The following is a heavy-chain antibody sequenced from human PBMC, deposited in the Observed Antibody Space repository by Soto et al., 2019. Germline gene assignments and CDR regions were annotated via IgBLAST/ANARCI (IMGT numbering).Heavy chain of an antibody. CDR2: IRHSGTT. J-gene: IGHJ6*02. D-gene: IGHD3-22*01. CDR1: GGSISSRNW. V-gene: IGHV4-4*02. Sequence: QVELQESGPGLVKPLGTLSLTCAVSGGSISSRNWWSWVRQAPGKGLEWIGEIRHSGTTNYNPSLKRRVTISVDKSKNQFSLNLSSVTAADTAVYYCARDRDSSDTGGMDVWGQGTTVTVSS. CDR3: ARDRDSSDTGGMDV.